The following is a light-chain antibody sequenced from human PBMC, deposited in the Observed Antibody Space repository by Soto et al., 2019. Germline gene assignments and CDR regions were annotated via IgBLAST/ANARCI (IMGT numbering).Light chain of an antibody. J-gene: IGKJ1*01. CDR2: KAS. Sequence: DMQMAQSPTPLSGSVGDRVTITCRASQTISSWLAWYQQKPGKAPKLLIYKASTLKSGVPSRFSGSGSGTEFTLTISSLQPDDFATYYCQHYNSYSEAFGQGTKVDI. CDR3: QHYNSYSEA. CDR1: QTISSW. V-gene: IGKV1-5*03.